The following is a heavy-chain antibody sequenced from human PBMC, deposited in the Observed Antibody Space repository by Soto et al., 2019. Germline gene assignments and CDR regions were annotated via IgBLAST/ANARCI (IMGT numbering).Heavy chain of an antibody. V-gene: IGHV4-39*01. D-gene: IGHD2-21*01. Sequence: SETLSLTCTVSGVSIHDSHSFWAWIRQPPGKGLQFIASVYHNGGAHYNSSLKSRVTISVDTANNQVSLRMRSLTAADTAFYYCGRVVEGATRHTDPDSWGQGILVTVSS. CDR1: GVSIHDSHSF. CDR3: GRVVEGATRHTDPDS. CDR2: VYHNGGA. J-gene: IGHJ5*01.